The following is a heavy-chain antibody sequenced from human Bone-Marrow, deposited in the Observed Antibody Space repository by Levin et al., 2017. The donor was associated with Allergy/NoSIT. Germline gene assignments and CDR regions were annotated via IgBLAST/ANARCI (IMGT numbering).Heavy chain of an antibody. D-gene: IGHD3-3*01. CDR2: INYSGSI. CDR3: ASFWSGYYAFDY. J-gene: IGHJ4*02. Sequence: KPSETLSLTCTVSGGSIRIAGYYWGWIRQHPGKGLEWIGYINYSGSIFYNPSLKSRATMSVDTSKNQFSLNLSSVTAADTAVYYCASFWSGYYAFDYWGQGTLVTVSS. V-gene: IGHV4-31*03. CDR1: GGSIRIAGYY.